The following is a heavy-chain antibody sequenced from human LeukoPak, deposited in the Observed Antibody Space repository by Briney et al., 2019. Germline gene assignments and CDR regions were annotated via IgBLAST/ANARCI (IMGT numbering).Heavy chain of an antibody. V-gene: IGHV4-30-4*01. CDR1: GGSISSGDYY. J-gene: IGHJ4*02. CDR2: IYYSGST. CDR3: ARGAPYSSGWLAGY. Sequence: PSQTLSLTCTDSGGSISSGDYYWSWIRQSPGKGLEWIGYIYYSGSTYYNPSLKSRVTLSIDTSKNHFSLKLSSVTAADTAVYYCARGAPYSSGWLAGYWGQGTLVTVSS. D-gene: IGHD6-19*01.